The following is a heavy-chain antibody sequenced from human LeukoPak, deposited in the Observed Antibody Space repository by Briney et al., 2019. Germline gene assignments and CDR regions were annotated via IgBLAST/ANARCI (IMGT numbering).Heavy chain of an antibody. Sequence: RSGGSLRLSCAASGFTSSNAWMSWVRQAPGKGLEWVGRIKSKTDGGTTDYAAPVKGRFTISRDDSKNTLYLQMNSLKTEDTAVYYCTTDVVVAAAIFDYWGQGTLVTVSS. CDR3: TTDVVVAAAIFDY. D-gene: IGHD2-15*01. CDR1: GFTSSNAW. V-gene: IGHV3-15*01. CDR2: IKSKTDGGTT. J-gene: IGHJ4*02.